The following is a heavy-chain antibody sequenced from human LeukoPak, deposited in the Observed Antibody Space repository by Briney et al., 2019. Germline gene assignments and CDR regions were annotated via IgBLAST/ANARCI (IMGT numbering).Heavy chain of an antibody. CDR3: ANQFGVF. CDR2: ISYDGSNK. Sequence: GGSLRLSCAASGFTFSSYGMHWVRQAPGKGLEWVAVISYDGSNKYYADSVKGRFTISRDNSKNTLYLQMNSLRAEDTAVYYCANQFGVFWGQGTLVTVSS. D-gene: IGHD3-3*01. V-gene: IGHV3-30*18. CDR1: GFTFSSYG. J-gene: IGHJ4*02.